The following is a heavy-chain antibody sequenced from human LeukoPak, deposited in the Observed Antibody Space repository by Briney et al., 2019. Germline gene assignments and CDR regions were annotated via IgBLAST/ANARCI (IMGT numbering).Heavy chain of an antibody. D-gene: IGHD5-18*01. V-gene: IGHV1-2*02. J-gene: IGHJ4*02. CDR3: ARDRQLWPDY. CDR2: INPNSGGT. CDR1: GYTFTGFY. Sequence: GAAVKVCCKASGYTFTGFYMHWLRQAPGQGLGWMGWINPNSGGTNYAQMFQGRGTMTRDTSISTAYMELSRLRSHDTAVYYCARDRQLWPDYWGQGTLVTVSS.